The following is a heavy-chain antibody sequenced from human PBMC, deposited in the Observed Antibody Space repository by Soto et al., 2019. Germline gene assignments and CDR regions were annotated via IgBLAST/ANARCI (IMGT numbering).Heavy chain of an antibody. CDR1: GGSISSYY. Sequence: QVQLQESGPGLVKPSETLSLTCTVSGGSISSYYWSWVRQPPGRGLEWIGNIYYSGSINDNPSLKRRLTISVDTSNNQLSLRLNSLTAADTAVYYCASSTTSLGHYYGMDVWGQGTTVTVSS. D-gene: IGHD2-2*01. CDR3: ASSTTSLGHYYGMDV. J-gene: IGHJ6*02. CDR2: IYYSGSI. V-gene: IGHV4-59*01.